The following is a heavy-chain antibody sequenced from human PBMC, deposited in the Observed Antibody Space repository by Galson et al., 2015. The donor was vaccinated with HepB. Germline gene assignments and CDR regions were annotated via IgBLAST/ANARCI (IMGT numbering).Heavy chain of an antibody. CDR2: ISYDGSNK. CDR3: AKDQALYCGGDCSWYFDL. CDR1: GFTFSSYA. D-gene: IGHD2-21*02. V-gene: IGHV3-30*04. Sequence: SLRLSCAASGFTFSSYAMHWVRQAPGKGLEWVAVISYDGSNKYYADSVKGRFTISRDNSKNTLYLQMNSLRAEDTAVYYCAKDQALYCGGDCSWYFDLWGRGTLVTVSS. J-gene: IGHJ2*01.